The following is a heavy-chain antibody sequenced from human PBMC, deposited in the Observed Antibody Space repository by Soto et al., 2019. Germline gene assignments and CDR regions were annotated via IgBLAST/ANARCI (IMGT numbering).Heavy chain of an antibody. Sequence: PSETLSLTCAVSGGSISSRGYSWSWIRQPPGKGLEWVGYIYHSGNTYYNPSLKSRITISLDKSKNVFSLRMGSVTATDTAVYYCRGRTNWGLDFWGRGALGTV. CDR2: IYHSGNT. CDR3: RGRTNWGLDF. J-gene: IGHJ4*02. D-gene: IGHD2-15*01. V-gene: IGHV4-30-2*01. CDR1: GGSISSRGYS.